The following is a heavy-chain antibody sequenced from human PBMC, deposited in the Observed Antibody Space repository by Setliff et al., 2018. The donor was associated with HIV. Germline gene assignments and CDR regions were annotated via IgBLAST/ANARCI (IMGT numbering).Heavy chain of an antibody. D-gene: IGHD2-2*01. J-gene: IGHJ4*02. CDR1: GGTFSSYG. Sequence: SVKVSCKASGGTFSSYGLSWVRQAPGQGLEWMGGIIPIFGKTSYAQNFQGRVTMTRDTSTSTVYMELSSLRSEDTAVYYCARSLQWGCSSTTCYVGYWGQGTLVTVSS. V-gene: IGHV1-69*05. CDR2: IIPIFGKT. CDR3: ARSLQWGCSSTTCYVGY.